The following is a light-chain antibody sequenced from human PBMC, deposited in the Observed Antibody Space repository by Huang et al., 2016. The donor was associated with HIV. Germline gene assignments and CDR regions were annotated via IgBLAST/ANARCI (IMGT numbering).Light chain of an antibody. J-gene: IGKJ5*01. CDR3: QQYTSWPFT. Sequence: EIVMTQSPATLSVSPGESATLSCRASQSLGSNLAWYQQKPGQAPKLLISGASTRATDIPARFSGSGSGTQFTLSISSLQSEDFAVYYCQQYTSWPFTFGQGTRLEVK. CDR1: QSLGSN. CDR2: GAS. V-gene: IGKV3-15*01.